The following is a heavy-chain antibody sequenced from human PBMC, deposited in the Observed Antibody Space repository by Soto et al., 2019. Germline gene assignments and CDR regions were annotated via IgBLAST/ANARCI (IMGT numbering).Heavy chain of an antibody. J-gene: IGHJ6*02. D-gene: IGHD5-18*01. CDR1: GFTFSSYA. CDR3: AKRVIQLWSYYYYYGMDV. CDR2: ISGSGGST. Sequence: GGSLRLSCAASGFTFSSYAMSWVRQAPGKGLEWVSAISGSGGSTYYADSVKGRFTISRDNSKNTLYLQMNNLRAEDTAVYYCAKRVIQLWSYYYYYGMDVWGQGTTVTVS. V-gene: IGHV3-23*01.